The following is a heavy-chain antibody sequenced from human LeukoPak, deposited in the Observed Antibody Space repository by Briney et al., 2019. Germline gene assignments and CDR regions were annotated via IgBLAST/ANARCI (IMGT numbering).Heavy chain of an antibody. D-gene: IGHD6-6*01. J-gene: IGHJ6*02. CDR1: GYSFTSYW. V-gene: IGHV5-51*01. CDR3: ARKGISSYYGMDV. CDR2: IYPGDSDT. Sequence: GESLMISCKGSGYSFTSYWIGWVRQMPGKGLEWMGLIYPGDSDTRYSPSFQGQVTISAGKSISTAYLQWSSLKASDTAIYYCARKGISSYYGMDVWGQGTTVTVSS.